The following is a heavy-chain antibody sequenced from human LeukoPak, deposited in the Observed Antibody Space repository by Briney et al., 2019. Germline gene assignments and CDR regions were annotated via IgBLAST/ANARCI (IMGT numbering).Heavy chain of an antibody. V-gene: IGHV3-23*01. CDR2: ISGSGGST. Sequence: GGTLRLSCAASGFTFSSYGMSWVRQAPGKGLEWVSAISGSGGSTYYADSVKGRFTISRDNSKNTLYLQMNSLRAEDTAVYYCARDGLAAATLHWCFDLWGRGTLVTVSS. J-gene: IGHJ2*01. CDR1: GFTFSSYG. D-gene: IGHD2-15*01. CDR3: ARDGLAAATLHWCFDL.